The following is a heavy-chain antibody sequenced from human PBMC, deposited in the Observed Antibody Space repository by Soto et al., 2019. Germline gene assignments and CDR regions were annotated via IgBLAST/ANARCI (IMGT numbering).Heavy chain of an antibody. Sequence: SETRSRTWAVSGDSISSRSHYWNWIRRVPGKGLEFIGYIFYTGATYYNPSLRGRISMSVDTSKNQFSLTLRSVTAADTAIYYCAREGRHSGGMRESWFDPWGQGTQVTVSS. CDR2: IFYTGAT. CDR3: AREGRHSGGMRESWFDP. CDR1: GDSISSRSHY. J-gene: IGHJ5*02. V-gene: IGHV4-31*11. D-gene: IGHD3-10*01.